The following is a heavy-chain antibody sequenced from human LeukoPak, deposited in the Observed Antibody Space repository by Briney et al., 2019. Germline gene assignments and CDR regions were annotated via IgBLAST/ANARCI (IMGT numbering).Heavy chain of an antibody. Sequence: GASVKVSCKASGYTFTSYDINWVGQATGQGLEWMGLMNPNSGNTGYAQKFQGRVTMTRNPSISTAYMELSSLRSEDTAVYYCAREAGHSGGSYFDYWGQGTLVTVSS. CDR3: AREAGHSGGSYFDY. J-gene: IGHJ4*02. V-gene: IGHV1-8*01. CDR2: MNPNSGNT. CDR1: GYTFTSYD. D-gene: IGHD1-26*01.